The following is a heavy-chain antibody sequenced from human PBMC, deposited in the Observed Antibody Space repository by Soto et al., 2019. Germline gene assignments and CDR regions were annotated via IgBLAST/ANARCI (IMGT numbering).Heavy chain of an antibody. CDR3: ARAWGLKTGDLAFDI. Sequence: GASVKVSCKASGYTFTSYYMHWVRQAPGQGLEWMGIINPSGGSTSYAQKFQGRVTMTRDTSTSTVYMELSSLRSEDTAVYYCARAWGLKTGDLAFDIWGQGTMVTVSS. J-gene: IGHJ3*02. CDR1: GYTFTSYY. CDR2: INPSGGST. V-gene: IGHV1-46*01. D-gene: IGHD7-27*01.